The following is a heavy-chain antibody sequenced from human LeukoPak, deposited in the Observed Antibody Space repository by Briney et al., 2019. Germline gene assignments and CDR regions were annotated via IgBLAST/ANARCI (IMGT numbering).Heavy chain of an antibody. Sequence: GGSLRLSCAASGFTFSNYGMNWVRQAPGKGLEWVSRISGTGGTTFYADSVKGRFTISRDNSKNTLYLQMNSLRAEDTAVYYCARDYRSTFDYWGQGTLVTVSS. J-gene: IGHJ4*02. CDR2: ISGTGGTT. D-gene: IGHD1-26*01. CDR1: GFTFSNYG. V-gene: IGHV3-23*01. CDR3: ARDYRSTFDY.